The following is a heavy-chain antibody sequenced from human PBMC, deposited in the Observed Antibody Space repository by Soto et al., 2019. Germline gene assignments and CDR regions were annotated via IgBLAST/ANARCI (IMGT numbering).Heavy chain of an antibody. V-gene: IGHV3-9*01. CDR3: ARSPTPLTGTLPSWFDY. D-gene: IGHD1-20*01. CDR2: ISWNSGSI. J-gene: IGHJ4*02. CDR1: GFTFDDYA. Sequence: GGSLRLSCAASGFTFDDYAMHWVRQAPGKGLEWVSGISWNSGSIGYADSVKGRFTISRDNAKNSLYLQMNSLRAEDTALYYCARSPTPLTGTLPSWFDYWGQGTLVTVSS.